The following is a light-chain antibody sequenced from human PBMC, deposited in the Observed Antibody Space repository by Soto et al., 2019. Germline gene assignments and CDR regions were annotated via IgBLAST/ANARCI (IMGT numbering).Light chain of an antibody. CDR2: DAS. V-gene: IGKV3-15*01. CDR3: QQYNFWPPLT. CDR1: QSVNSN. Sequence: EIVMKQSPATLSVSPGERATLSCRASQSVNSNLAWYRQKPGQAPRLLISDASTRATGVPARFRGSGSGTEFTLTISSLQSEESGIYYCQQYNFWPPLTFGGGTKVEIK. J-gene: IGKJ4*01.